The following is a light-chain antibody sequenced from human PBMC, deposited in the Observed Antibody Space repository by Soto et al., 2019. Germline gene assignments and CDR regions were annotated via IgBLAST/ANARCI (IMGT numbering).Light chain of an antibody. CDR3: CSFVGSETYV. Sequence: QSVLTQPASVSGSPGQSITIFCSGSSSDLGTYNLVSWYQQYPGKAPKLLIYEGSKRPSGVSHRFSGSRSGNTASLTISGIQAEDEADFYCCSFVGSETYVFGTGTKLTGL. J-gene: IGLJ1*01. CDR1: SSDLGTYNL. CDR2: EGS. V-gene: IGLV2-23*01.